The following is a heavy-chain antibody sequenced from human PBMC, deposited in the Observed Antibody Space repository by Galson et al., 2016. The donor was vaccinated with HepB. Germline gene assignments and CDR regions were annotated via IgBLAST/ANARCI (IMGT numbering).Heavy chain of an antibody. J-gene: IGHJ3*02. CDR3: ASHCGGDCYNNLADAFDI. CDR2: VYYSGTA. V-gene: IGHV4-39*01. Sequence: SETLSLTCTVSSGSISSSRYYWGWIRQPPGKGLEWIGSVYYSGTAYYDPSLKNRVSISVDTSKNQFSLRLSSVTAGDTAVYFCASHCGGDCYNNLADAFDIWGRGTMVTVSS. D-gene: IGHD2-21*01. CDR1: SGSISSSRYY.